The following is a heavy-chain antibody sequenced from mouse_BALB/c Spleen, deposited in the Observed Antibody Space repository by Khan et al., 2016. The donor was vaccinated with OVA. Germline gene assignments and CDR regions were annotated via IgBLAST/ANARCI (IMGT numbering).Heavy chain of an antibody. D-gene: IGHD1-1*01. CDR3: ARRGLRWDFDY. Sequence: QVQLKESGAELAKPGASVKMSCKASGYTFLNYWILWVKQRPGQGLERIGYINPSTGYTEYNQNFKDKATLTADKSSSTAYMQLSSLTSEDSAVYYCARRGLRWDFDYWGQGTTLTVSS. CDR1: GYTFLNYW. V-gene: IGHV1-7*01. CDR2: INPSTGYT. J-gene: IGHJ2*01.